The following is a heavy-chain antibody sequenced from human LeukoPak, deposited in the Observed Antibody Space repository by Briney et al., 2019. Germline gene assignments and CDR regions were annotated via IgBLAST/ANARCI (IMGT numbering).Heavy chain of an antibody. J-gene: IGHJ3*02. Sequence: GGTLRLPCADSGFTFSSYVMTWVRQAPGKGLEWVSSISSSSSYIYYADSVKGRFTISRDNAKNSLYLQMNSLRAEDTAVYYCARGLVGATFIGTFDIWGQGTMVTVSS. V-gene: IGHV3-21*01. CDR1: GFTFSSYV. D-gene: IGHD1-26*01. CDR2: ISSSSSYI. CDR3: ARGLVGATFIGTFDI.